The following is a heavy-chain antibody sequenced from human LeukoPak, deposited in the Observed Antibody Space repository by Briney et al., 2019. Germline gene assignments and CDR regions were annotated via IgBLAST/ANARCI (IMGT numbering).Heavy chain of an antibody. V-gene: IGHV4-34*01. D-gene: IGHD5-12*01. Sequence: PSETLSLTCAVYGGSFTGYFCNWIRQAPGKGLEWIGEINHSGSTNYNPSLKSRVTISVDTSKKQFSLRLSSVTAADTAMYYGMYSAYDFNYWGKGPLVTVSS. J-gene: IGHJ4*02. CDR3: MYSAYDFNY. CDR2: INHSGST. CDR1: GGSFTGYF.